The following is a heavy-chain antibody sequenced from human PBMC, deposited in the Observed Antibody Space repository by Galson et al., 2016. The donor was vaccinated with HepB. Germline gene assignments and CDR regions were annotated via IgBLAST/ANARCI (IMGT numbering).Heavy chain of an antibody. Sequence: SLRLSCAASGFSLRNYALHWVRQAPGKGLEWVAVISSDGNEKFYAAPVRGRFAISRDNFKNILYLQVNSLTTEDSGLYFCSRGGHNSDRSGSPGDYWGQGILVTVSS. CDR1: GFSLRNYA. J-gene: IGHJ4*02. V-gene: IGHV3-30*09. CDR3: SRGGHNSDRSGSPGDY. CDR2: ISSDGNEK. D-gene: IGHD3-22*01.